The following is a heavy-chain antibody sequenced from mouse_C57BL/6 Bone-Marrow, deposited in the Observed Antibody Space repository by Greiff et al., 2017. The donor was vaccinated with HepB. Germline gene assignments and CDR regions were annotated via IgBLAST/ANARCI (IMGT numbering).Heavy chain of an antibody. CDR2: IDPENGDT. J-gene: IGHJ2*01. D-gene: IGHD3-2*02. V-gene: IGHV14-4*01. CDR1: GFNIKDDY. Sequence: VQLQQSGAELVRPGASVKLSCTASGFNIKDDYMHWVKQRPEQGLEWIGWIDPENGDTEYASKFQGKATITADTSSNTAYLQLSSLTSEDTAVYYCTTARQIRLRSLDYWGQGTTLTVSS. CDR3: TTARQIRLRSLDY.